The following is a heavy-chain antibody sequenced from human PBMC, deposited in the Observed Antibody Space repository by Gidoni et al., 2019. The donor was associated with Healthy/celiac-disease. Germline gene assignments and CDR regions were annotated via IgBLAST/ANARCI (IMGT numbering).Heavy chain of an antibody. CDR3: ARDGSGWEDC. CDR1: GYTFTGYY. Sequence: QAHPLQSGAEVVKPAASVKVSCNASGYTFTGYYKHWVRQAPGQGLEWFGWINPKRGGTNYAQKFQGRVTMTRDTSISTAYMELSRLRSDDTAVYYCARDGSGWEDCWGQGTLVTVSS. CDR2: INPKRGGT. V-gene: IGHV1-2*02. D-gene: IGHD6-19*01. J-gene: IGHJ4*02.